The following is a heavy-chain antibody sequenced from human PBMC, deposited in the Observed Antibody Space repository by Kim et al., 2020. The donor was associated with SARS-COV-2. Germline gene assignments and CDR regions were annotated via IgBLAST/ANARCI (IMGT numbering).Heavy chain of an antibody. CDR1: GFTFSSYA. J-gene: IGHJ4*02. CDR3: ARDEHDYGGVDY. V-gene: IGHV3-30*04. Sequence: GGSLRLSCAASGFTFSSYAMHWVRQAPGKGLEWVAVISYDGSNKYYADSVKGRFTISRDNSKNTLYLQMNSLRAEDTAVYYCARDEHDYGGVDYWGQGTLVTVSS. CDR2: ISYDGSNK. D-gene: IGHD4-17*01.